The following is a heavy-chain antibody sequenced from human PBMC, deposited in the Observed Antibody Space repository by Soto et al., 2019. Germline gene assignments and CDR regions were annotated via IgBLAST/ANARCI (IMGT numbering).Heavy chain of an antibody. V-gene: IGHV3-30-3*01. D-gene: IGHD1-26*01. J-gene: IGHJ4*02. CDR1: GLTFSSYS. Sequence: GGSLRLSCTVSGLTFSSYSVHWVRQAPGKGLEWVAVISENGDRQYSTDSVRGRFLVSRDTFNNTIYLQMNSLRPEDTGEYFCARRLAPSVSALGYWGQGALVTVSS. CDR3: ARRLAPSVSALGY. CDR2: ISENGDRQ.